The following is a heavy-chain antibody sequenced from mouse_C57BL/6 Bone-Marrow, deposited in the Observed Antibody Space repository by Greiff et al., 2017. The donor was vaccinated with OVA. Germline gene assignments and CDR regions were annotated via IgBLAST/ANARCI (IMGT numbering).Heavy chain of an antibody. CDR3: ARVGWYFDV. CDR1: GYTFTDYY. CDR2: INPYNGGT. J-gene: IGHJ1*03. Sequence: VQLQQSGPVLVKPGASVKMSCKASGYTFTDYYMNWVKQSHGKSLEWIGVINPYNGGTSYNQTFKGNATVTVDKSSSTAYMELNSLTSEDSAVYCCARVGWYFDVWGTGTTVTVSS. V-gene: IGHV1-19*01.